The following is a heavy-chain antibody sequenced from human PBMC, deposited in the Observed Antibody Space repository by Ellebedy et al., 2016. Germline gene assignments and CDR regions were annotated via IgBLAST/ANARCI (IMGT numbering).Heavy chain of an antibody. CDR1: GDSITTTNYF. D-gene: IGHD4-17*01. J-gene: IGHJ5*02. V-gene: IGHV4-39*01. CDR2: IYYTGST. CDR3: ARVYKDYVLPKGWVSP. Sequence: SETLSLTXTVFGDSITTTNYFWAWIRQTPGNTLECIGTIYYTGSTDYNPSLKGRVHMSVDTAKNQFSLNLRSVTAADTAIYYCARVYKDYVLPKGWVSPWGQGFLVTVSS.